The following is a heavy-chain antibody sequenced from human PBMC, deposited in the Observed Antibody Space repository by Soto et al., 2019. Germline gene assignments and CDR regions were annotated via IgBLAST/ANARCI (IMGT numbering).Heavy chain of an antibody. CDR2: IYYSGST. Sequence: SETLSLTCTVSGGSISRYYWSWIRQPPGKGLEWIGYIYYSGSTNYNPSLKSRVTISVDTSKNQFSLKLSSVTAADTAVYYCARDHPLRYCSSTSCGYYYYMDVWGKGTTVTVSS. V-gene: IGHV4-59*01. J-gene: IGHJ6*03. CDR3: ARDHPLRYCSSTSCGYYYYMDV. CDR1: GGSISRYY. D-gene: IGHD2-2*01.